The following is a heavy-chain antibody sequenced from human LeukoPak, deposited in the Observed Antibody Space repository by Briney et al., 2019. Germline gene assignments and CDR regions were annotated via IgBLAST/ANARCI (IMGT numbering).Heavy chain of an antibody. Sequence: GRSLRLSCAASGFTFEDYAMQWVRQAPGKGLEWVSGITWNSGNIGYADSVKGRFTISRDNAKNSLYLQMNSLRVEDTALYYCSKDRGGMARGTDYWGQGTLVTVSS. CDR3: SKDRGGMARGTDY. V-gene: IGHV3-9*01. D-gene: IGHD3-10*01. J-gene: IGHJ4*02. CDR2: ITWNSGNI. CDR1: GFTFEDYA.